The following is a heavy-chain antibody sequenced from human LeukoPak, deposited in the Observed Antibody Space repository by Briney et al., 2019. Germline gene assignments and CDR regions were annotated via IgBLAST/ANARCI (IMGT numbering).Heavy chain of an antibody. CDR2: IRNKADGGTT. Sequence: GGSLRLSCAASGFTFTNAYMSWLRQAPGKGLEWVALIRNKADGGTTDYAAPVQGRFTISRDDSKNTLYLQMNSLRAEDTAVYYCAKDHGSYYRPEYFQHWGQGTLVTVSS. CDR3: AKDHGSYYRPEYFQH. D-gene: IGHD1-26*01. CDR1: GFTFTNAY. V-gene: IGHV3-15*01. J-gene: IGHJ1*01.